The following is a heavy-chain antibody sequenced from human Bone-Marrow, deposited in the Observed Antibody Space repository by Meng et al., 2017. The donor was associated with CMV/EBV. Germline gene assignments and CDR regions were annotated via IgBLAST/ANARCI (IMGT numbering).Heavy chain of an antibody. J-gene: IGHJ4*02. V-gene: IGHV1-18*01. CDR2: ISAYNGNT. CDR3: ARETICGGDCYSLDY. Sequence: ASVRVSCKASGYTFTSYDINWVRQAPGQGLEWMGWISAYNGNTNYAQKLQGRVTMTTDTSTSTAYMELRSLRSDDTAVYYCARETICGGDCYSLDYWGQGTLVTVSS. D-gene: IGHD2-21*01. CDR1: GYTFTSYD.